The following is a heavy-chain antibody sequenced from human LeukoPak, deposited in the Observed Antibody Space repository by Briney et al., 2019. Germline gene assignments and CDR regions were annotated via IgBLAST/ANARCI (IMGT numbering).Heavy chain of an antibody. V-gene: IGHV3-23*01. J-gene: IGHJ4*02. CDR3: ARRSGSSWSSFDY. Sequence: GGSLRLSCAASGFTFNNYAMKWVRQAPGKGVEWVSGISGFGGSTYYAPSVTGRLTISRDNFGNMLYLHLDSLRVEDTAIYYCARRSGSSWSSFDYWGQGALVTVSS. D-gene: IGHD6-13*01. CDR2: ISGFGGST. CDR1: GFTFNNYA.